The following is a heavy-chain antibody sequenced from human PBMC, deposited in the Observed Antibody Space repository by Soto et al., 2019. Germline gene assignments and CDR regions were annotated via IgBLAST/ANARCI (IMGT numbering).Heavy chain of an antibody. Sequence: SETLSLTCTVSGDSISGSSWSWIRQPPGKGLEWIAYMYFSGSTNYNPSLKSRVTISVDMSKNQISLKLTSVTAADTAVYYCAALPRYWGQGTLVTVSS. CDR3: AALPRY. D-gene: IGHD6-6*01. V-gene: IGHV4-59*01. CDR1: GDSISGSS. J-gene: IGHJ4*02. CDR2: MYFSGST.